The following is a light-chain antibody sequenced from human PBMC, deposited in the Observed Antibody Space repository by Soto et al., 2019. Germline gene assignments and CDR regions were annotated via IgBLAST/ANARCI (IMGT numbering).Light chain of an antibody. CDR1: SGHSSYA. Sequence: QSVLTQSPSASDSLGASVKLTCTLSSGHSSYAIAWHQQQPEKGPRYLMKLNSDGSHSKGDGIPDRFSGSSSGAERYLTISSLQSEDEADYYCQTWVTGMEVFGGGTKLTVL. CDR3: QTWVTGMEV. V-gene: IGLV4-69*01. CDR2: LNSDGSH. J-gene: IGLJ2*01.